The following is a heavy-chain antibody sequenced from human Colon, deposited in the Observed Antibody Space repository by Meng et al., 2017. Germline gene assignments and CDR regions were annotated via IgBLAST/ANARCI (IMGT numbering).Heavy chain of an antibody. D-gene: IGHD2/OR15-2a*01. CDR1: VGSFSGYY. CDR2: INHSGTT. V-gene: IGHV4-34*01. CDR3: ARGLFSRLRSLWFDP. Sequence: VQLHQWRAGLLDPSETLSLTCAVYVGSFSGYYWSWIRQPPGKGLEWIGEINHSGTTNFNPSLESRVTISIDTSKNQISLNVTSLTAADTAVYYCARGLFSRLRSLWFDPWGQGTLVTVSS. J-gene: IGHJ5*02.